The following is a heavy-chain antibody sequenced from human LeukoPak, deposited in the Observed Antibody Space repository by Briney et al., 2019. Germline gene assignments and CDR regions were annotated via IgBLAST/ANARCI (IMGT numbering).Heavy chain of an antibody. CDR1: GFTFSDYY. D-gene: IGHD2-2*01. Sequence: GGSLRLSCAASGFTFSDYYMTWIRQAPGKGLEWVAYISNTIGTIYYADSVNGRFTISRDNAKKSLFLQMNSLRAEDTAVYYCARAPLHLAMYHYFDYWGQGTLVTVSS. CDR3: ARAPLHLAMYHYFDY. J-gene: IGHJ4*02. V-gene: IGHV3-11*04. CDR2: ISNTIGTI.